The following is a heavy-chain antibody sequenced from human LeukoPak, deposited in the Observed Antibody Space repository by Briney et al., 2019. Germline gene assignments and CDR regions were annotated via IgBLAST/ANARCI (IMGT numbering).Heavy chain of an antibody. CDR1: GFTFSKYG. V-gene: IGHV3-23*01. Sequence: PGGSLRLSCAASGFTFSKYGMSWVRQAPGKGLEWVSVISGSGGTTYYADSVKGRFTISRDNSKNTLYLQMNSLRAEDTAVYYCAKTKRNDAFDIWGQGTMVTVSS. CDR3: AKTKRNDAFDI. CDR2: ISGSGGTT. J-gene: IGHJ3*02.